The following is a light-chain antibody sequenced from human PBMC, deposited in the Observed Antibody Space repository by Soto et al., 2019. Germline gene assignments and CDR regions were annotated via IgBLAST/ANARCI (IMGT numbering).Light chain of an antibody. CDR2: DAS. J-gene: IGKJ1*01. CDR3: QQYNGYSAT. V-gene: IGKV3-20*01. CDR1: QSVSSNY. Sequence: EIVLTQSPGTLSLSPGERATLSCRASQSVSSNYLAWYQQKPGQAPRLLIYDASNRATGIPARFSGSGSGTDFTLNISSLEPEDFANYYCQQYNGYSATFGQGTKVDIK.